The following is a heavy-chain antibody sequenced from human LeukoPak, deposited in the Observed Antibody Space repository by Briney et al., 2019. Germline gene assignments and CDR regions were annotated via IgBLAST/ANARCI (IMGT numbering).Heavy chain of an antibody. CDR1: GFTFSSYA. V-gene: IGHV3-30-3*01. Sequence: PGRSLRLSCAASGFTFSSYAMHWVRQAPGKGLEWVAVISYDGSNKYYADSVEGRFTTSRDNSKNTLYLQMNSLRAEDTAVYYCASFLAYCGGDCYSDFDYWGQGTLVTVSS. J-gene: IGHJ4*02. CDR3: ASFLAYCGGDCYSDFDY. D-gene: IGHD2-21*02. CDR2: ISYDGSNK.